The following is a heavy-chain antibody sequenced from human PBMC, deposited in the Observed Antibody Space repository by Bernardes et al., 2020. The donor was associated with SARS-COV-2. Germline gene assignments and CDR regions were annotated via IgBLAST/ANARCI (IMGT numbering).Heavy chain of an antibody. CDR2: INPNSGGT. V-gene: IGHV1-2*04. Sequence: SVKVSCLASGYTFTGYYMHWVRQAPGQGLEWMGWINPNSGGTNYAQKFQGWVTITRDTTISTAYMELSRLRSDDTAVYYCARGEGYTRFDPWGQGTLVTVSS. J-gene: IGHJ5*02. CDR1: GYTFTGYY. CDR3: ARGEGYTRFDP. D-gene: IGHD5-12*01.